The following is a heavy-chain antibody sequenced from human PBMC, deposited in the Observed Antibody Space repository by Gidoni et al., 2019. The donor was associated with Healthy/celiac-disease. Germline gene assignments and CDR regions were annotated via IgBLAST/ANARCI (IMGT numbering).Heavy chain of an antibody. Sequence: EVQLVESGGGLVQPGGSLRLSCAASGFTFSSYWMSWVRQAPGKGLEWVANIKQDGSEKYYVDSVKGRFTISRDNAKNSLYLQMNSLRAEDTAVYYCARDCPYYYDSSGLRYYYYYGMDVWGQGTTVTVSS. J-gene: IGHJ6*02. D-gene: IGHD3-22*01. CDR2: IKQDGSEK. CDR3: ARDCPYYYDSSGLRYYYYYGMDV. CDR1: GFTFSSYW. V-gene: IGHV3-7*03.